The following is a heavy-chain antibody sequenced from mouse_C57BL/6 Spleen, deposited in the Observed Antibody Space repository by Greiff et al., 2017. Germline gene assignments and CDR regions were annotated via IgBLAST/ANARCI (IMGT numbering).Heavy chain of an antibody. V-gene: IGHV5-4*01. J-gene: IGHJ2*01. Sequence: EVQRVESGGGLVKPGGSLKLSCAASGFTFSSYAMSWVRQTPEKRLEWVATISDGGSYTYYPDNVKGRFTISRDNAKNNLYLQMSHLKSEDTAMYYCARDIYYDYYFDYWGQGTTLTVSS. CDR3: ARDIYYDYYFDY. CDR1: GFTFSSYA. CDR2: ISDGGSYT. D-gene: IGHD2-4*01.